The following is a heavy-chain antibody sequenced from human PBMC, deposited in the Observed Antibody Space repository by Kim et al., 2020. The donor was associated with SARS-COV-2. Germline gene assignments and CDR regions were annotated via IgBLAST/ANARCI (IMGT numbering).Heavy chain of an antibody. CDR2: MNPNSGNT. D-gene: IGHD2-15*01. V-gene: IGHV1-8*01. Sequence: ASVKVSCKASGYTFTGYDINWVRQASGQGLEWMGWMNPNSGNTGSAQKFQGRVTMTRNTSTSTAYMELSSLRPEDTAVYYCARNSVVSRYFDYWGQGTLVTVSS. CDR3: ARNSVVSRYFDY. J-gene: IGHJ4*02. CDR1: GYTFTGYD.